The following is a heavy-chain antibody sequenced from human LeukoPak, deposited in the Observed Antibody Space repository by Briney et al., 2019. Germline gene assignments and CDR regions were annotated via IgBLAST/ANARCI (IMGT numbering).Heavy chain of an antibody. Sequence: SETLSLTCTVSGVSISSHYWSWIRQPPGKRLEWIGNIYYTGSTTYNPSLKSRVAISIDTSENQFSLTLNSVTAADAAVYYCASAGNPHYFDFWGQGPLITVSS. CDR2: IYYTGST. V-gene: IGHV4-59*11. CDR1: GVSISSHY. J-gene: IGHJ4*02. CDR3: ASAGNPHYFDF.